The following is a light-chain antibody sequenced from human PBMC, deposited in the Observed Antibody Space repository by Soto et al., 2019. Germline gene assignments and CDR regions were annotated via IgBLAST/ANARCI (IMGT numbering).Light chain of an antibody. CDR2: DVS. J-gene: IGLJ1*01. Sequence: QSALTQPASVSGSPGQSITISCTGTSSDVGGYNYVSWYQQHPGKAPKLMIYDVSNRPSGVSNRFSGSKSGNTASLTISGFQAEDEADYYCSSYTSSNTLYVFGTGTKLTVL. V-gene: IGLV2-14*01. CDR1: SSDVGGYNY. CDR3: SSYTSSNTLYV.